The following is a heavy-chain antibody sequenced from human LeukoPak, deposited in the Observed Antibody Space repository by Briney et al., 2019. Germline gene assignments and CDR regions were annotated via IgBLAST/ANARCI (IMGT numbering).Heavy chain of an antibody. CDR1: GFTFSSCS. CDR2: ISSSSSYI. J-gene: IGHJ4*02. CDR3: ARDRSSRPFAGDY. Sequence: GGSLRLSCAASGFTFSSCSMNWVRQAPGKGLEWVSSISSSSSYIYYADSVKGRFTISRDNAKNSLYLQMNSLRAEDTAVYYCARDRSSRPFAGDYWGQGTLATVSS. V-gene: IGHV3-21*01. D-gene: IGHD6-6*01.